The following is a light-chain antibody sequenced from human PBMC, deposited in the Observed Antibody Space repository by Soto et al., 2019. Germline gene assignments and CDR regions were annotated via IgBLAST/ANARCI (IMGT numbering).Light chain of an antibody. CDR1: QSVSSSY. CDR2: GAS. CDR3: QQYDRAPMWT. V-gene: IGKV3-20*01. J-gene: IGKJ1*01. Sequence: EIVLTQSPGTLSLSPGDRATLSCRASQSVSSSYLAWYQQKPGQAPRLLIYGASNRATGIPDRFSGSGSGTGFTLTISRLEPEDFAVYYCQQYDRAPMWTFGQGTKVDIK.